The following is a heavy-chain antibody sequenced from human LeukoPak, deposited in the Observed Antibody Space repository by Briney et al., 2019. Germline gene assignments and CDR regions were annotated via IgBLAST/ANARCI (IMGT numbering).Heavy chain of an antibody. CDR1: GGSISSGGYS. D-gene: IGHD3-10*01. CDR3: AREVRGNNGYWFDP. J-gene: IGHJ5*02. CDR2: IYHSGST. Sequence: SETLSLTCAVSGGSISSGGYSWSWIRQPPGKGLEWIGYIYHSGSTYYNPSLKSRVTISVDRSKNQFSLKLSSVTAADTAVYYCAREVRGNNGYWFDPWGQGTLVTVSS. V-gene: IGHV4-30-2*01.